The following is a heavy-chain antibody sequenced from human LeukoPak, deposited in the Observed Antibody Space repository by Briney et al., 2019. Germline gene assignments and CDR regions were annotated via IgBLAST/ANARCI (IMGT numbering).Heavy chain of an antibody. CDR1: GSTFGDYV. V-gene: IGHV3-66*01. D-gene: IGHD3-16*01. CDR2: IYSGGST. Sequence: GGSLRLSCTASGSTFGDYVMSWVRQAPGKGLEWVSVIYSGGSTYYADSVKGRFTISRDNSKNTLYLQMNSLRAEDTAVYYCARDWGGWLTQGYYFDYWGQGTLVTVSS. J-gene: IGHJ4*02. CDR3: ARDWGGWLTQGYYFDY.